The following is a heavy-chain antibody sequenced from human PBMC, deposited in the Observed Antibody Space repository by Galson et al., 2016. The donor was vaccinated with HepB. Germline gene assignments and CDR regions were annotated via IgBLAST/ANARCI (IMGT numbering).Heavy chain of an antibody. CDR3: ARAPSTTGQFDY. Sequence: SLRLSCAASGFPFSHYYMSWIRQAPGKGLEWLGFISDTSGFRNSADSVMGRFTISRDNAKSSLYLQMDSLRVEDTAVYFCARAPSTTGQFDYWGQGTLVTVSS. D-gene: IGHD2-2*01. CDR1: GFPFSHYY. V-gene: IGHV3-11*06. J-gene: IGHJ4*02. CDR2: ISDTSGFR.